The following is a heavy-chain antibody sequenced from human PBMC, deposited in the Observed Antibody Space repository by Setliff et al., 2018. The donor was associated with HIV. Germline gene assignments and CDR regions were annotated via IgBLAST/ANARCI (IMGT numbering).Heavy chain of an antibody. CDR1: GGSISNSNYY. CDR3: ARTQQTYYYDSSGYYFDY. Sequence: PSETLSLTCTVSGGSISNSNYYWGWIRQPPGKGLEWIGTIYYSGSTNYNPSLKSRVTVSVDTSKNQFSLKLSSVTAADTAVYYCARTQQTYYYDSSGYYFDYWGQGTLVTVSS. J-gene: IGHJ4*02. CDR2: IYYSGST. D-gene: IGHD3-22*01. V-gene: IGHV4-39*07.